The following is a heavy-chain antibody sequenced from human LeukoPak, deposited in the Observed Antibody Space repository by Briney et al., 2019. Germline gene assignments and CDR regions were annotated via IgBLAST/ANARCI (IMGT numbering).Heavy chain of an antibody. D-gene: IGHD3-22*01. Sequence: GSLRLSCAASGFTFTTYSMSWVRQAPGKGLEWVSSISGSSSYIYYADSVKGRFTISRDNAKNSLFLQMNSLRAEDTAVYYCASPKNYYDSSGYFLGSPPDYWGQGTLVTVSS. V-gene: IGHV3-21*01. CDR2: ISGSSSYI. CDR3: ASPKNYYDSSGYFLGSPPDY. J-gene: IGHJ4*02. CDR1: GFTFTTYS.